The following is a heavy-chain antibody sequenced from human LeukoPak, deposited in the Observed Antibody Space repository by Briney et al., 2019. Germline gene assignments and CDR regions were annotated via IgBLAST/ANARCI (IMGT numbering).Heavy chain of an antibody. CDR2: ISAYNGNT. CDR3: ARGLATLTYYYGSSGYFDY. Sequence: GASVKVSCKASGYTFTSYGISWVRQAPGQGLEWMGWISAYNGNTNYAQKLQGRVTMTTDTSTSTAYMELRSLRSDDTAVYYCARGLATLTYYYGSSGYFDYWGQGTLVTVSS. CDR1: GYTFTSYG. D-gene: IGHD3-22*01. V-gene: IGHV1-18*01. J-gene: IGHJ4*02.